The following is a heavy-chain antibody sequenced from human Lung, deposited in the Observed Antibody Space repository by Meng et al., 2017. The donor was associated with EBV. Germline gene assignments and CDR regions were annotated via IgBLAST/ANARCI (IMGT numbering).Heavy chain of an antibody. CDR2: INEDGTIT. Sequence: DVQLVEAGGSLVEPGGALRPSWEASEFTLRRYWMHWVRQGPGKEPLWVSRINEDGTITNYADSVKGRFTISRDNAKNTLYLQMNNLRAEDTAVYYCSRDLAGSDDYWGRGTLVTVSS. D-gene: IGHD1-14*01. CDR3: SRDLAGSDDY. V-gene: IGHV3-74*01. J-gene: IGHJ4*02. CDR1: EFTLRRYW.